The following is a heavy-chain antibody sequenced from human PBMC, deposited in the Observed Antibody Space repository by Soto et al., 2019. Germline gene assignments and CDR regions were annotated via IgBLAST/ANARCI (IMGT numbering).Heavy chain of an antibody. CDR3: AKANNRPYSGCDY. V-gene: IGHV5-51*01. Sequence: PGGSLKISCKGSGNSLTIYCISWVRRMPGKGLEWMGIIYPGDSDTRYSPSFQGQVTISADKSISTAYLQWSSLKASDTAMYYCAKANNRPYSGCDYGGQGTLVTVSA. D-gene: IGHD5-12*01. CDR2: IYPGDSDT. CDR1: GNSLTIYC. J-gene: IGHJ4*02.